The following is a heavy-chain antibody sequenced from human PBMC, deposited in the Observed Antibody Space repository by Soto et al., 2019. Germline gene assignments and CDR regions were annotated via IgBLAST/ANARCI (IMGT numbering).Heavy chain of an antibody. CDR3: TRDSAHDYDSSGYSIHYYYYYGMDV. CDR2: IRSKAYGGTT. CDR1: GFTFGDYA. V-gene: IGHV3-49*03. Sequence: GGSLRLSCTASGFTFGDYAMSWFRQAPGKGLEWVGFIRSKAYGGTTEYAASVKGRFTISRDDSKSIAYLQMNSLKTEDTAVYYCTRDSAHDYDSSGYSIHYYYYYGMDVWGQGTTVTVSS. J-gene: IGHJ6*02. D-gene: IGHD3-22*01.